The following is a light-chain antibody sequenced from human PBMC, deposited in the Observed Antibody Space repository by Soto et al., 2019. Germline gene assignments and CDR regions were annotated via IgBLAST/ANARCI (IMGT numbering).Light chain of an antibody. J-gene: IGKJ4*01. CDR2: DAS. CDR3: QQRSTWPST. Sequence: EIVLTQSPATLSLSPGNRATLSCRASQSVSGYLAWYQQRPGQAPRLLIYDASNKATGIPARFSGSGSGTDFTLTITSLEPEDFAVYYCQQRSTWPSTFGGGTKVEI. CDR1: QSVSGY. V-gene: IGKV3-11*01.